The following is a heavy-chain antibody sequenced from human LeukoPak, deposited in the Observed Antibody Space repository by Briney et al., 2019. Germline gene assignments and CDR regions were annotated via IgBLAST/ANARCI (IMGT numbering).Heavy chain of an antibody. V-gene: IGHV1-69*04. D-gene: IGHD3-22*01. CDR1: GGTFSSYA. CDR2: IIPILGIA. Sequence: SVKVSCKASGGTFSSYAISWVRQAPGQGLEWMGRIIPILGIANYAQKFQGRVTITADKSTSTAYMELSSLRSEDTAVYYCARASYYDSSGYSWGAFDIWGQGTMVTVSS. J-gene: IGHJ3*02. CDR3: ARASYYDSSGYSWGAFDI.